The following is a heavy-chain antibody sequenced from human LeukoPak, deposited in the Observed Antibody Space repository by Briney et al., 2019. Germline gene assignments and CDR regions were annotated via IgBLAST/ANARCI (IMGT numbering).Heavy chain of an antibody. Sequence: GGSLRLSCAASGFTFNSYDMNWVRQAPGKGLEWVSYIRSSGSTIYYADSVKGRFTISRDNAKNSLYLQMNSLTAEDTAVNYCAANTPCGYYSATDYWGQGTLVTVSS. D-gene: IGHD3-3*01. V-gene: IGHV3-48*03. J-gene: IGHJ4*02. CDR3: AANTPCGYYSATDY. CDR2: IRSSGSTI. CDR1: GFTFNSYD.